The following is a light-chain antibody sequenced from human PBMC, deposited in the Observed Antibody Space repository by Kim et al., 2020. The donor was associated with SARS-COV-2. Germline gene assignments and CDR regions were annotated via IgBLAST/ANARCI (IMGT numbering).Light chain of an antibody. V-gene: IGKV1-5*01. Sequence: DIQVTQSPSTLSASIDDRINITCRTSQNIGNYLAWYQQKPGKAPKLLIYAKSTLESGVPFRFSGSGSGTEFTLTISYLRPEDSGTYYCQQYSGHSQFGQGTKVDIK. J-gene: IGKJ1*01. CDR1: QNIGNY. CDR3: QQYSGHSQ. CDR2: AKS.